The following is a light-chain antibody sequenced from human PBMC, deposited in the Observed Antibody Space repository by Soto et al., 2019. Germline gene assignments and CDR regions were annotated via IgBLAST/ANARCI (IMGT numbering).Light chain of an antibody. J-gene: IGKJ3*01. CDR1: RSITNW. CDR3: QQYSTDPFT. Sequence: DIQMTQSPSTLSASVGDSVTLTCRASRSITNWLAWFQQKPGKAPKLLLYDASNLESGVPSRFSGRGSGTEFTLSISSLQPDDFGTYYCQQYSTDPFTFGPGTIVDLK. V-gene: IGKV1-5*01. CDR2: DAS.